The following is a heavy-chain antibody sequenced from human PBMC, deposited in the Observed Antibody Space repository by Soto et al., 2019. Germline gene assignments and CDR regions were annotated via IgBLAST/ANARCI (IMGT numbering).Heavy chain of an antibody. CDR1: GFTVSSNY. V-gene: IGHV3-66*01. D-gene: IGHD3-16*01. Sequence: PGGSLRLSCAASGFTVSSNYMSWVRQAPGKGLEWVSLIYSGGSTYYADSVKGRFIISRDNSKNTLYLQMKSLRAEDTAVYYCARVWGFYYYYMDVWGKGTTVSV. CDR2: IYSGGST. J-gene: IGHJ6*03. CDR3: ARVWGFYYYYMDV.